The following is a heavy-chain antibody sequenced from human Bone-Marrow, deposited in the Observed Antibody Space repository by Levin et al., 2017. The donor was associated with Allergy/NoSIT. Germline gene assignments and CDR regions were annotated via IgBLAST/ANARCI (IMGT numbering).Heavy chain of an antibody. CDR1: GGSINSRSYF. J-gene: IGHJ6*02. V-gene: IGHV4-39*01. Sequence: SQTLSLTCTVSGGSINSRSYFWGWIRQPPGKGLEWIGSIYYSGTTYYNPSLTSRVTISVDTSKNQFSLKLASVTAADTAVYHCARHEARIPAGGTVVCGGVDVWGQGTTVTVSS. D-gene: IGHD6-13*01. CDR3: ARHEARIPAGGTVVCGGVDV. CDR2: IYYSGTT.